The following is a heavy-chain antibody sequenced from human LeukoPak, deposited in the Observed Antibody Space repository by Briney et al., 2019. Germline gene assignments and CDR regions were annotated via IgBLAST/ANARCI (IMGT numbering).Heavy chain of an antibody. CDR2: IYSGGDT. D-gene: IGHD6-6*01. CDR3: ARLYSSSSAIDY. V-gene: IGHV3-53*01. Sequence: GGSLRLSCAASGFTFSGNYMSWVRQAPGKGLECVAVIYSGGDTYYADSVKGRFTISRDKSKNTLYLQMNSLRAEDTAVYYCARLYSSSSAIDYWGQGTLVTVSS. J-gene: IGHJ4*02. CDR1: GFTFSGNY.